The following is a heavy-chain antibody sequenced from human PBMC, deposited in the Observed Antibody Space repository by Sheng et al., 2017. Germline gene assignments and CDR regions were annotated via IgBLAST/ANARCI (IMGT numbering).Heavy chain of an antibody. CDR2: ISDDGVGT. D-gene: IGHD1-1*01. CDR3: VGDAYPASNNNWGPLGY. V-gene: IGHV3-23*01. Sequence: EMQLLESGGGLVQPGGSLRLSCVASGFTFASHSMSWVRQAPGKGLEWVSVISDDGVGTYCADSVEGRCTISRDNSKNTLYLQMNSLSAEDTAVYYCVGDAYPASNNNWGPLGYWGQGTLVTVSS. J-gene: IGHJ4*02. CDR1: GFTFASHS.